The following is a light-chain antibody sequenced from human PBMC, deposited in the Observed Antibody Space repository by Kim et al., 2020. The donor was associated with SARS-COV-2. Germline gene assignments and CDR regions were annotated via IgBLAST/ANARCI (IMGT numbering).Light chain of an antibody. CDR3: QVWDGSSDHRV. CDR1: NIGSKS. V-gene: IGLV3-21*04. Sequence: SYELTQPPSVSLAPGKTARITCGGTNIGSKSVHWYQQKPGQAPVLVIYFDTDRPSGIPERFSGSNSGNTPTLTISRVEPGVEAAYYCQVWDGSSDHRVFG. J-gene: IGLJ3*02. CDR2: FDT.